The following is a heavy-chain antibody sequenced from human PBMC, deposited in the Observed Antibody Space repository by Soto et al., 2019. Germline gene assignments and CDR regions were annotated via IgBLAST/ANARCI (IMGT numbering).Heavy chain of an antibody. CDR3: AREHDYSNYWWFDP. V-gene: IGHV4-59*01. Sequence: TLSLTCTFSGGSISSYYWSWIRQPPGKGLEWIGYIYYSGSTNYNPSLKSRVTISVDTSKNQFSLKLSSVTAADTAVYYCAREHDYSNYWWFDPWGQGTLVTVSS. J-gene: IGHJ5*02. D-gene: IGHD4-4*01. CDR1: GGSISSYY. CDR2: IYYSGST.